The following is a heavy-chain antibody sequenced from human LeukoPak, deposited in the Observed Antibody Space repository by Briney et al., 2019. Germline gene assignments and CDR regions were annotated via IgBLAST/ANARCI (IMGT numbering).Heavy chain of an antibody. D-gene: IGHD3-3*01. CDR1: GFTFSSCW. J-gene: IGHJ3*02. CDR2: INGGGDDT. Sequence: GGSLRLACAASGFTFSSCWVHWVRQGPGKGLVWVSRINGGGDDTTYADSVKGRFTISRDNAKKSLYLQMNSLRAEDTAVYYCARSITIEDAFDIWGQGTMVTVSS. CDR3: ARSITIEDAFDI. V-gene: IGHV3-74*01.